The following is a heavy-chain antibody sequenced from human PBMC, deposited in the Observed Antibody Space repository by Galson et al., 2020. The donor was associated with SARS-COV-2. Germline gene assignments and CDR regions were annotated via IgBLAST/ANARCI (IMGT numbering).Heavy chain of an antibody. J-gene: IGHJ4*02. CDR2: IYSEGSST. CDR1: GFTFSSYW. Sequence: GGSLRLSCAVSGFTFSSYWMHWVRQAPGKGLVWVSRIYSEGSSTSYADSVKGRFTISGDNAKNTLYLQMNSLRAEDTAVYYCARGDMGNDYFDYWGQGTLFTVSS. V-gene: IGHV3-74*01. D-gene: IGHD7-27*01. CDR3: ARGDMGNDYFDY.